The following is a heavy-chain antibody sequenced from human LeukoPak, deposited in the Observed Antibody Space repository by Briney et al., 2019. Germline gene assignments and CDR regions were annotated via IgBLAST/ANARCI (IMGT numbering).Heavy chain of an antibody. Sequence: PGGSLRLSCAASGFTFSSYAMHWVRQAPGKGLEYVSAISRNGGSTYYANSVKGRFTISRDNSKNTLYLQMGSLRAEDMAVYYCARVSIFGYFDYWGQGTLVTVSS. CDR1: GFTFSSYA. V-gene: IGHV3-64*01. CDR3: ARVSIFGYFDY. D-gene: IGHD3-3*01. J-gene: IGHJ4*02. CDR2: ISRNGGST.